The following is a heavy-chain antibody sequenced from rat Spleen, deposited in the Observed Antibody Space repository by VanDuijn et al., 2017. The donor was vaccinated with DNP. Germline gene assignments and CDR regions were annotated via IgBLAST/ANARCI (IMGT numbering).Heavy chain of an antibody. CDR3: AKDMWDNSGFYFDY. CDR1: GFTFNNYD. Sequence: EVQLVESGGGLVQPGRSLKLSCAASGFTFNNYDMAWVRQAPSKGLEWVASVNTGGGITYYRDSVKGRFTISRDNAKSTLYLQIESLRSEDTATYYCAKDMWDNSGFYFDYWGQGVMVTVSS. J-gene: IGHJ2*01. V-gene: IGHV5-25*01. CDR2: VNTGGGIT. D-gene: IGHD4-3*01.